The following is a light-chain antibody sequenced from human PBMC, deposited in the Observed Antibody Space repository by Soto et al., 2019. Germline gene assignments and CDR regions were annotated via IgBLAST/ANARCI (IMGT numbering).Light chain of an antibody. Sequence: EIVLMQSPGILSLSPGARATLSCSASQTLSRTHMAWYQQKLGQSARVVIYGASNRATGIPARFSGSGSWTDFSLTSSGLEPEDFAGYYCQQYDNAPQTFGQGTKV. J-gene: IGKJ2*01. CDR3: QQYDNAPQT. V-gene: IGKV3-20*01. CDR2: GAS. CDR1: QTLSRTH.